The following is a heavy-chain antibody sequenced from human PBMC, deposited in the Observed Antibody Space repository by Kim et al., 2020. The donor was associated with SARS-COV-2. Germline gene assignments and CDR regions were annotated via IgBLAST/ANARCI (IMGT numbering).Heavy chain of an antibody. D-gene: IGHD3-10*01. Sequence: NYAQKCQGRVTMTRDTSISTAYMELSRLRSDDTAVYYCARAGGSGSYYDDWGQGTLVTVSS. CDR3: ARAGGSGSYYDD. V-gene: IGHV1-2*02. J-gene: IGHJ4*02.